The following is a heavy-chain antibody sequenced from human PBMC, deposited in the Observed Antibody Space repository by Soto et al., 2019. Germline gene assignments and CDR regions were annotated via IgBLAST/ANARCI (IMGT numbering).Heavy chain of an antibody. D-gene: IGHD3-22*01. J-gene: IGHJ5*01. CDR2: INHSGRV. V-gene: IGHV4-34*01. Sequence: SETLSLTCAVYGGSFSGHSWTWIRQSPGKGLEWIGDINHSGRVNYSPSLKSRVTISLDTSKNQFSLTLSAVTAADTAMYYCSTRAYDTNAYYRFDPWGQGTLVTVS. CDR3: STRAYDTNAYYRFDP. CDR1: GGSFSGHS.